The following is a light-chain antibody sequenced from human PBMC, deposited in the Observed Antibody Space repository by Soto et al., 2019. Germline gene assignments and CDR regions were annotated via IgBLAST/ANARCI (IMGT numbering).Light chain of an antibody. V-gene: IGKV1-39*01. CDR2: GAS. J-gene: IGKJ3*01. CDR1: QSISSF. Sequence: DIQMTQSPSYLSASVGDRVTITCRASQSISSFLNWYQQKPGKAPNLLIYGASTLQSGVPSRFSGSGSGTDFTLTISSLQPEDFASYYCQQSYSSHISFGPGTKVDIK. CDR3: QQSYSSHIS.